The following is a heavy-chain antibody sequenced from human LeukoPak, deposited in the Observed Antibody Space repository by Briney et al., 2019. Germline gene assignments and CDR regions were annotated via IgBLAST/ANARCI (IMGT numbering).Heavy chain of an antibody. CDR1: GFSLSNAW. CDR3: TTDGSGGWVPDY. Sequence: GGPLRLSCAGSGFSLSNAWMSWVRQAPGKGLEWVGRITSKTDGGTTDYAAPVKGRFTISRDDSKNTLYLQMNSLKTEDTAVYYCTTDGSGGWVPDYWGQGTLDTVCS. D-gene: IGHD3-3*01. CDR2: ITSKTDGGTT. V-gene: IGHV3-15*01. J-gene: IGHJ4*02.